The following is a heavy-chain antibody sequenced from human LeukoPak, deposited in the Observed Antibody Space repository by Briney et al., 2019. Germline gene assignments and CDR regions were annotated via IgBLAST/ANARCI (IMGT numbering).Heavy chain of an antibody. V-gene: IGHV1-69*06. CDR1: GGTFNNYA. CDR3: AREYYYGLGNYYKGLMFDP. CDR2: ITPAFGTA. J-gene: IGHJ5*02. Sequence: ASVKVSCKASGGTFNNYASSWVRQAPGQGLEWMGVITPAFGTASYAQKFQGRVTITADKSTSTAFMELSSLRYEDTAVYYCAREYYYGLGNYYKGLMFDPWGQGTLVTVAS. D-gene: IGHD3-10*01.